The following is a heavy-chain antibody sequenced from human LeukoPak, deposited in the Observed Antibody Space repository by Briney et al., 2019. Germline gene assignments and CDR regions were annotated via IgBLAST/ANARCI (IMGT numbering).Heavy chain of an antibody. CDR3: AKVGVTFGGVIARYYFDY. D-gene: IGHD3-16*02. J-gene: IGHJ4*02. CDR1: GFTFSSYG. CDR2: IRYDGSNK. Sequence: GGSLRLSCAASGFTFSSYGMHWVRQAPGKGLEWVAFIRYDGSNKYYADSVKGRFTISRDNSKNTLYLQMNSLRAEDTAVYYCAKVGVTFGGVIARYYFDYWGQGTLVTVSS. V-gene: IGHV3-30*02.